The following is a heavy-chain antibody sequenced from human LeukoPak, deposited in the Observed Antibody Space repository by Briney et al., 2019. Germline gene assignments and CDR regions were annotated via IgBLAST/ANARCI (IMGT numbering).Heavy chain of an antibody. V-gene: IGHV3-74*01. CDR3: ARAGDIVTTMGV. D-gene: IGHD5-12*01. J-gene: IGHJ6*02. CDR1: GFTFSSYW. CDR2: INSDGGST. Sequence: GGSLRLSCAASGFTFSSYWMHWVRQASGKGLVWVSRINSDGGSTTYADSVKGRFTISRDNAKNTLYLQMNSLRAEDTAVYYCARAGDIVTTMGVWGQGTTVTVSS.